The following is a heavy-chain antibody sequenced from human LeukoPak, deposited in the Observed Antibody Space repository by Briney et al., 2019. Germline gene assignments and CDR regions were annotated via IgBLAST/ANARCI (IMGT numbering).Heavy chain of an antibody. J-gene: IGHJ4*02. D-gene: IGHD1-14*01. CDR1: GFTFSTYA. Sequence: GGSLRLSCAASGFTFSTYAMSWVRQAPGKGLEWVSTIVNSGGSTYYADSVKGRFTISRDNSKNTLYLQMNSLRAEDTAVYYCAIKTTYQYWGQGTLVTVSS. CDR2: IVNSGGST. CDR3: AIKTTYQY. V-gene: IGHV3-23*01.